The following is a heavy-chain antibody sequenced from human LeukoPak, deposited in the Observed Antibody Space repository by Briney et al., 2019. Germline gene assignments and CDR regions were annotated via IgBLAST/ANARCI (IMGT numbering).Heavy chain of an antibody. D-gene: IGHD4-17*01. Sequence: GGSLRLSCAASGFTFYNYAMNWLRQAPGKGLEWVSSISGGGETTYYADSAKGRFTISRDNSQNTLYLQMNSLRAEDTAVYYCARDYADYVGYFFFDYWGQGTLVTVSS. CDR1: GFTFYNYA. CDR3: ARDYADYVGYFFFDY. J-gene: IGHJ4*02. CDR2: ISGGGETT. V-gene: IGHV3-23*01.